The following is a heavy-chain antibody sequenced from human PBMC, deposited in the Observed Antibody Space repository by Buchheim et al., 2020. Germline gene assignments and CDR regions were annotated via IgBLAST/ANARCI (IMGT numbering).Heavy chain of an antibody. CDR2: ISSSSGTI. V-gene: IGHV3-48*01. J-gene: IGHJ4*02. CDR3: ARGGSATSNY. D-gene: IGHD6-25*01. CDR1: GFIFSSYG. Sequence: EVQLVESGGGLVQPGGSLRLSCAASGFIFSSYGMNWVRQAPGKGLEWISYISSSSGTIYYSYSVKGRFTISRDNATNSLYLQMNSLRAGDTAVYYCARGGSATSNYWGQGTL.